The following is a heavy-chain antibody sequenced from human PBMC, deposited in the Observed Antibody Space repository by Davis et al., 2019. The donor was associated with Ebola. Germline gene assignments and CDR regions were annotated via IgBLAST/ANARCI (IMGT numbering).Heavy chain of an antibody. D-gene: IGHD2-2*02. CDR1: GYTFTSYG. CDR3: ARDPYCSSTRCYTGDAFDI. Sequence: ASVKVSCKASGYTFTSYGISWVRQAPGQGLEWMGWISAYNGNTNYAQKLQGRVTMTTDTSTGTAYMELRSLRSDDTAVYYCARDPYCSSTRCYTGDAFDIWGQGTMVTVSS. J-gene: IGHJ3*02. CDR2: ISAYNGNT. V-gene: IGHV1-18*01.